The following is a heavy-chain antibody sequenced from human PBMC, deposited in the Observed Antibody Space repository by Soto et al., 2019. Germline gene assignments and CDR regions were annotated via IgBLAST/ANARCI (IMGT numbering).Heavy chain of an antibody. V-gene: IGHV1-69*13. J-gene: IGHJ4*02. D-gene: IGHD3-10*01. CDR2: FIPIFVSA. CDR1: GGTVSSYA. CDR3: ASDVSSDTTGFRGYDL. Sequence: ASVKVSCKASGGTVSSYAITWVRQAPGKGLEWMGVFIPIFVSAHYAPKFQGRITITADESTSTAYMELSGLTSEDTAIYYCASDVSSDTTGFRGYDLWGQGTQVTVSS.